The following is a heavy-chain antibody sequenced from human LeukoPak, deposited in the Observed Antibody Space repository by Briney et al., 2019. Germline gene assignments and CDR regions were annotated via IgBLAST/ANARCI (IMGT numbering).Heavy chain of an antibody. CDR2: IYPGDSKT. CDR3: ARHPNYYDSSGYYYPNY. D-gene: IGHD3-22*01. J-gene: IGHJ4*02. V-gene: IGHV5-51*01. Sequence: GESLKISCKGSEYRFTSYWIGWVRQMPGKGLEWMGIIYPGDSKTRYSPSFQGQVTLSVDNSISTAYLQWSSLKASDTAMYFCARHPNYYDSSGYYYPNYWGQGTLVTVSS. CDR1: EYRFTSYW.